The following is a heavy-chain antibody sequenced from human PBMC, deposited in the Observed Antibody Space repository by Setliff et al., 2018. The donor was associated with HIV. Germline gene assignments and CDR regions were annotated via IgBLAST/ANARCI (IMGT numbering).Heavy chain of an antibody. Sequence: SETLSLTCAVYGGSFSGHHWSWIRQPPRKGLERIGEVSDSGSTIYNPSLESRVTILLDTSKNQFSLRLISVTAADTATYYCAREPPHGGEYILTTYYLDVWGRGTTVTV. CDR3: AREPPHGGEYILTTYYLDV. J-gene: IGHJ6*03. CDR1: GGSFSGHH. V-gene: IGHV4-34*01. CDR2: VSDSGST. D-gene: IGHD4-17*01.